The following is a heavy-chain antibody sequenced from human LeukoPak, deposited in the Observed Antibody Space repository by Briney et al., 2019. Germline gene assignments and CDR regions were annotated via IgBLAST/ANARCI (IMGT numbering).Heavy chain of an antibody. D-gene: IGHD3-3*01. CDR3: ARDQYDTWSRRGNFDS. CDR2: INSDGSST. Sequence: GGSLRLSCAASGFTFSSYWMHWVRQAPGKGLVWVSHINSDGSSTSYADSVKGRFTISRDNTKNSLYLQMNSLRVEDTAVFYCARDQYDTWSRRGNFDSWGQGTLVIVSS. J-gene: IGHJ4*02. CDR1: GFTFSSYW. V-gene: IGHV3-74*01.